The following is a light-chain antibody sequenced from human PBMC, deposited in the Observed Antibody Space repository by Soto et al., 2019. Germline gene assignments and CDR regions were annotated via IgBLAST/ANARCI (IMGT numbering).Light chain of an antibody. V-gene: IGKV1-8*01. CDR1: QGISSY. J-gene: IGKJ2*01. CDR2: AAS. CDR3: QQYYSYPGT. Sequence: AIRMTQSPSSLSASTGDRVPITCRASQGISSYLAWYQQKPGKAPKLLIYAASTLQSGVPSRFSGSGSGTDFTLTISCLQSEDFATYYCQQYYSYPGTFGQGTKLEIK.